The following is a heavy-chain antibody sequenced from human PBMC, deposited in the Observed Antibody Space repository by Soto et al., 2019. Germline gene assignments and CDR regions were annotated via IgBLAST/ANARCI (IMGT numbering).Heavy chain of an antibody. CDR2: ISGSGGST. V-gene: IGHV3-23*01. CDR3: AKDPKYYYDSSGPFKL. J-gene: IGHJ4*02. D-gene: IGHD3-22*01. CDR1: GFNFSSYA. Sequence: PGGSLTLSCAAAGFNFSSYAMNLVRPAPGKGLEWVSAISGSGGSTYYADSVKGRFTISRDNSKNTLYLQMNSLRAEDTAVYYCAKDPKYYYDSSGPFKLGGQGTLVTVSS.